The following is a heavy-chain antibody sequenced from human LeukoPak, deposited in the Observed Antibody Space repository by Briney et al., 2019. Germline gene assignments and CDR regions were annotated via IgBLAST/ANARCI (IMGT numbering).Heavy chain of an antibody. Sequence: PGGSLRLSCAASGFTFSSYGTHWVRQAPGKGLEWVAFIRYDGSNKYYADSVKGRFTISRDNSKNTLYLQMNSLRAEDTAVYYCAKSRHMVRGVTPFDYWGQGTLVTVSS. CDR2: IRYDGSNK. CDR3: AKSRHMVRGVTPFDY. V-gene: IGHV3-30*02. D-gene: IGHD3-10*01. CDR1: GFTFSSYG. J-gene: IGHJ4*02.